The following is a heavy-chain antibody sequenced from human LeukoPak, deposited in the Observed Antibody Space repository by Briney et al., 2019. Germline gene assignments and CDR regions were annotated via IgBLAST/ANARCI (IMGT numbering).Heavy chain of an antibody. V-gene: IGHV3-23*01. CDR3: AKVGYSSSCLDY. CDR2: ISGSGGST. CDR1: GFTFSSYA. J-gene: IGHJ4*02. D-gene: IGHD6-13*01. Sequence: PGGPLRLSCAASGFTFSSYAMSWVRQAPGKGLEWVSAISGSGGSTYYADSVKGRFTISRDNSKNTLYLQMNSLRAEDTAVYYCAKVGYSSSCLDYWGQGTLVTVSS.